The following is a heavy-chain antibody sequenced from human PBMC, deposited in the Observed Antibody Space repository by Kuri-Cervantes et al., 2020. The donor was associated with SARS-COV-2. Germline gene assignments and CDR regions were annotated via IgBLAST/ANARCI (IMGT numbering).Heavy chain of an antibody. CDR1: GGSFSGYY. CDR3: ARALPWDLRGNDAFDI. CDR2: INDSGST. Sequence: SETLSLTCAVYGGSFSGYYWSWIRQPPGKGLEWIGEINDSGSTNYNPSLKSRVTISVDTSKNQFSLKLSSVTAADTAVYHCARALPWDLRGNDAFDIWGQGTMVTVSS. J-gene: IGHJ3*02. V-gene: IGHV4-34*01. D-gene: IGHD1-26*01.